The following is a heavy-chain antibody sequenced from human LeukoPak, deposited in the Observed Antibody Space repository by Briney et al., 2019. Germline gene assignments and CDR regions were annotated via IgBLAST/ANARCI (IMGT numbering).Heavy chain of an antibody. V-gene: IGHV4-61*01. CDR1: GGSITSGTYY. Sequence: PSETLSLTCTVSGGSITSGTYYWDWIRHPPGKGLEWIGYIYYSGSTNYNPSLKSRVTISVDTSKNQFSLKLSSVTAADTAVYYCARGGNYYDSSGYYYFDHWGQGTLVTVSS. J-gene: IGHJ4*02. CDR2: IYYSGST. D-gene: IGHD3-22*01. CDR3: ARGGNYYDSSGYYYFDH.